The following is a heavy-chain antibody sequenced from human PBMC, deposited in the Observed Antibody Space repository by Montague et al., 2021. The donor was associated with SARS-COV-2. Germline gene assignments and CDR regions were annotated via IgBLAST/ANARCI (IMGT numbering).Heavy chain of an antibody. Sequence: SLRLSCAASGFTFSDYYMSWIRQAPGKGLEWISYTSSSGTSISYADSVKGRVTISRDNAKKFLYLQMNSLRVDDTAVYYCASPPGIRGREYWGQGILVTVSS. CDR2: TSSSGTSI. CDR3: ASPPGIRGREY. J-gene: IGHJ4*02. CDR1: GFTFSDYY. V-gene: IGHV3-11*01. D-gene: IGHD3-10*01.